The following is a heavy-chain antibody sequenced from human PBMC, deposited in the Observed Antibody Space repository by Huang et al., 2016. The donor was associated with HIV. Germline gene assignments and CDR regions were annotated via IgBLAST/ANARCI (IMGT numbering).Heavy chain of an antibody. J-gene: IGHJ2*01. CDR3: EDPEVKFNWY. CDR2: ISFDGSNK. CDR1: GFTFSNYA. Sequence: QVQLVESGGGVIQPGGSLRLSCAASGFTFSNYAMHWVRQAPGKGLGWVEVISFDGSNKQFADSVRGRFTISRDDSKDTLMISRTPEVTCVVVDVSHEDPEVKFNWY. V-gene: IGHV3-30*03. D-gene: IGHD2-21*01.